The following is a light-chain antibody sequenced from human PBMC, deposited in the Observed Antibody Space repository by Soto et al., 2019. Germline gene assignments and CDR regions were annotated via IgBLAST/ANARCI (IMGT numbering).Light chain of an antibody. CDR1: QSVSSY. Sequence: EIVLTQSPVTLSLSPGERATLSCRASQSVSSYLAWYQQKPDQAPRLLIYDASNRATGIPDRFSGSGSGTDFTLTFSSLEPEDFAVYYCQQYSNWPITFGQGTRLEIK. V-gene: IGKV3-11*01. J-gene: IGKJ5*01. CDR2: DAS. CDR3: QQYSNWPIT.